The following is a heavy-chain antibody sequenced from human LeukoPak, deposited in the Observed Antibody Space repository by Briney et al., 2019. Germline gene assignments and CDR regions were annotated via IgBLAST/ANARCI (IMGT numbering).Heavy chain of an antibody. J-gene: IGHJ4*02. Sequence: PSETLSLTCAVYGGSFSGYYWSWIRQPPGKGQEWIGEINHSGSTNYNPSLKSRVTISVDTSKNQFSLKLSSVTAADTAVYYCARLGTENYGSGSYYNETADYWGQGTLVTVSS. CDR3: ARLGTENYGSGSYYNETADY. D-gene: IGHD3-10*01. CDR1: GGSFSGYY. V-gene: IGHV4-34*01. CDR2: INHSGST.